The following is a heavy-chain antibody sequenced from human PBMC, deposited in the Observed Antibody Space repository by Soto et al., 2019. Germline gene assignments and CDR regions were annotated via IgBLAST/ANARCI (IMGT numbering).Heavy chain of an antibody. CDR2: IYFAGTS. V-gene: IGHV4-59*08. CDR1: GGSITPYY. J-gene: IGHJ5*02. Sequence: QVQLQESGPGLVKPSETLSLTCSVSGGSITPYYWSWIRQAPGKGLEWIGYIYFAGTSTYNPSLQSRVTMSVDTSENQFSLKLTSVTAADTAVYYCARLGGYYQALDTWGQGTLVTVSS. CDR3: ARLGGYYQALDT. D-gene: IGHD3-22*01.